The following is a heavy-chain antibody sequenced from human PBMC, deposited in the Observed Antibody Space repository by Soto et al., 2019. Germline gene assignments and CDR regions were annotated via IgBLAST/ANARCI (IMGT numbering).Heavy chain of an antibody. D-gene: IGHD3-9*01. CDR1: GSILNNFA. CDR2: ISSDGDLR. Sequence: EVHLLGSGGDLVKPGGSLRLSCEVSGSILNNFALSWVRQGPVKGLEWVSTISSDGDLRHYAESVKGRFTISRDNSKSSLFLQMNSLRAEDTALYFCAKVRQRFLDILTGATNFDSWGQGTLVTVSS. J-gene: IGHJ4*02. CDR3: AKVRQRFLDILTGATNFDS. V-gene: IGHV3-23*01.